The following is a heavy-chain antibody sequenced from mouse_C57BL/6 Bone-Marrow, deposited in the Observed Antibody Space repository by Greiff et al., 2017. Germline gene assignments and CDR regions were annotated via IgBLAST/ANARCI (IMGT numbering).Heavy chain of an antibody. CDR1: GFNIKDDY. D-gene: IGHD2-4*01. V-gene: IGHV14-4*01. CDR2: IDPENGDT. Sequence: EVQRVESGAELVRPGASVKLSCTASGFNIKDDYMHWVKQRPEQGLEWIGWIDPENGDTEYASKFQGKATITADTSSNTAYLQLSSLTSEDTAVYYCTTIYYDYDWFAYWGQGTLVTVSA. CDR3: TTIYYDYDWFAY. J-gene: IGHJ3*01.